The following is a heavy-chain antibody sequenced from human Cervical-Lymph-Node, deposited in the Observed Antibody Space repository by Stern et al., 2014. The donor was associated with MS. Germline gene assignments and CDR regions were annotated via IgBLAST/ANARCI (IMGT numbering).Heavy chain of an antibody. Sequence: QVQLVQSGPGLVKPSQTLSLTCTVSGGSISSGGYYWSWIRQHPGKGLERIAYIYYSGSTYYNPSLKSRLTISVDTSKNQFSLKLSSVTAADTAVYYCARSPGYSSSWYPYYFDYWGQGTLVTVSS. V-gene: IGHV4-31*03. CDR1: GGSISSGGYY. J-gene: IGHJ4*02. D-gene: IGHD6-13*01. CDR3: ARSPGYSSSWYPYYFDY. CDR2: IYYSGST.